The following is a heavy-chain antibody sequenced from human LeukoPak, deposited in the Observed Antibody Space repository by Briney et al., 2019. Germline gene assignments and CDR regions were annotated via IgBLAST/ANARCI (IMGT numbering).Heavy chain of an antibody. CDR3: ARRGQAAGNY. V-gene: IGHV4-39*01. D-gene: IGHD6-13*01. Sequence: NPSETLSLTCTVSGGSISSSSYYWGWIRQPPGKGLEWIGSIYYSGSTYYNPSLKSRVTISVDTSKNQFSLKLSSVTAADTAVYYCARRGQAAGNYWGQGTLVTVSS. CDR1: GGSISSSSYY. CDR2: IYYSGST. J-gene: IGHJ4*02.